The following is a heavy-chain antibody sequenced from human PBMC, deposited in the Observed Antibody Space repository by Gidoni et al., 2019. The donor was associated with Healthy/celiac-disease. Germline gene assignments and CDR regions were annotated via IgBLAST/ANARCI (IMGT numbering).Heavy chain of an antibody. Sequence: EVQLVESGGGLVTPGGSLRLSCAASGFTFSSYSMNWVRQAPGKGLEWVSSISSSSSYIYYADSVKGRFNIARDNAKNSLYLQMNSLRAEDTAVYYCARGLAVAGTLDYWGQGTLVTVSS. CDR3: ARGLAVAGTLDY. CDR2: ISSSSSYI. D-gene: IGHD6-19*01. V-gene: IGHV3-21*01. J-gene: IGHJ4*02. CDR1: GFTFSSYS.